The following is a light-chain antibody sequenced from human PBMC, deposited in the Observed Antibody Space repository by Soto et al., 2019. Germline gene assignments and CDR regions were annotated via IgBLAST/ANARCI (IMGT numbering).Light chain of an antibody. CDR2: AAS. CDR1: QSISSY. Sequence: DIQMTQSPSSLSASVGDRVTITCRASQSISSYLNWYQQKPGKAPKLLIYAASSLQSGVPSRFSGSGSGTDFTLTISRLQPEDFPTYYCKQSYSTPRTFGQGTKVEIK. CDR3: KQSYSTPRT. V-gene: IGKV1-39*01. J-gene: IGKJ1*01.